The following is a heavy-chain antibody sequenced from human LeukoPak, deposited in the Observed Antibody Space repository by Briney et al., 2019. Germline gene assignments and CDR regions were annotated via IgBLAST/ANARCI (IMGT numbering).Heavy chain of an antibody. V-gene: IGHV3-15*01. Sequence: PGGSLRLSCAASGFSISNDWMSWARQAPGKGLEWVARVKSRSAGETTDYAAPVKGRFTISRDDSKNTLYLQMDSLKTEDTAVYYCTLIQGWGSGSYYRDFWGQGTLVTVSS. CDR2: VKSRSAGETT. J-gene: IGHJ4*02. D-gene: IGHD3-10*01. CDR3: TLIQGWGSGSYYRDF. CDR1: GFSISNDW.